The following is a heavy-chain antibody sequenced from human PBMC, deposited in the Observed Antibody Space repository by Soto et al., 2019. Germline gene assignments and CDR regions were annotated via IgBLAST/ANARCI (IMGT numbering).Heavy chain of an antibody. D-gene: IGHD3-3*01. CDR1: GCTFTSYD. V-gene: IGHV1-8*01. CDR3: ARGQAIFGVVPYYYGMDV. J-gene: IGHJ6*02. Sequence: QVQLVQSGAEVKKPGASVKVSCKACGCTFTSYDINWVRQATGQGLEWMGWMNPNSGNTGYAQKFQGRVTMTRNTSISTAYMELSRLRSEDTAVYYCARGQAIFGVVPYYYGMDVWGQGTTVTVSS. CDR2: MNPNSGNT.